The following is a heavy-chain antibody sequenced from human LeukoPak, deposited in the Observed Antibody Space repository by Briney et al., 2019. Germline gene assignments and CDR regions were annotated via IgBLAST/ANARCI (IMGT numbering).Heavy chain of an antibody. V-gene: IGHV3-23*01. D-gene: IGHD3-3*01. CDR3: AKESSPLHDFWSGFHY. J-gene: IGHJ4*02. Sequence: PGGSLRLSCAASGFTFSSYAMSWVRQAPGKGLEWVSAISGSGGSTYYADSVKGRFTISRDNSKNTLYLQMNSLRAEDTAVYYCAKESSPLHDFWSGFHYWGQGTLVTVSS. CDR2: ISGSGGST. CDR1: GFTFSSYA.